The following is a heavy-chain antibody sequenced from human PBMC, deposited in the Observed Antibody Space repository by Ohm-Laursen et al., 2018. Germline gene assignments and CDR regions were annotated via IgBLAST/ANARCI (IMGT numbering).Heavy chain of an antibody. CDR2: TYYRSKWSY. Sequence: QTLSLTCAFSGDSVSSGATWDWIRQSPSRGLEWLGRTYYRSKWSYDYAVSVKSRITIIADTSQNQFSLQLDSVTPEDTAVYSCARGPGAGTVRYFDLWGRGTLVTVSS. D-gene: IGHD6-19*01. V-gene: IGHV6-1*01. J-gene: IGHJ2*01. CDR3: ARGPGAGTVRYFDL. CDR1: GDSVSSGAT.